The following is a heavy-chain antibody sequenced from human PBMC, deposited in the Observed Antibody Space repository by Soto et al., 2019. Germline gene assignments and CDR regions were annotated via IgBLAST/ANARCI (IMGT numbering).Heavy chain of an antibody. J-gene: IGHJ5*02. V-gene: IGHV4-34*01. CDR2: INHSGST. D-gene: IGHD3-10*01. CDR1: GGSFSGYY. CDR3: ARGRIAYYYGSGSYYKDWFDP. Sequence: SETLSLTCAVYGGSFSGYYWSWIRQPPGKGLEWIGEINHSGSTNYNPSLKSRVTISVDTSKNQFSLKLSSVTAADTAVYYCARGRIAYYYGSGSYYKDWFDPWGQGTLVTVSS.